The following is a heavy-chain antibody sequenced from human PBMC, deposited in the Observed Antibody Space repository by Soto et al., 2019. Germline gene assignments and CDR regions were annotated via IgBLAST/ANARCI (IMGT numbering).Heavy chain of an antibody. CDR2: IIPIFGTA. V-gene: IGHV1-69*06. CDR3: ARALAWRYSGSYTGDV. CDR1: GGTFSSYA. D-gene: IGHD1-26*01. J-gene: IGHJ6*02. Sequence: QVQLVQSGAEVKKPGSSVKVSCKASGGTFSSYAISRVRQAPGQGLEWMGGIIPIFGTANYAQKFQGRVTITADKSTSTAYMELSSLRSEDTAVYYCARALAWRYSGSYTGDVWGQGTTVTVSS.